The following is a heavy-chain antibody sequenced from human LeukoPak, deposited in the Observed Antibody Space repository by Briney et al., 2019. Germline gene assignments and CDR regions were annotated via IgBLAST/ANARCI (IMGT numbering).Heavy chain of an antibody. CDR2: IYFGGNT. V-gene: IGHV4-39*01. CDR1: SGSISSTSYY. J-gene: IGHJ4*02. D-gene: IGHD3-10*01. Sequence: SETLSLTCTVSSGSISSTSYYWAWIRQPPGKGLEWIGSIYFGGNTYYNPSLKSRVTISVDPSKNQFSLKLSSVTAADTAVYYCARHFYGSGSYYDVWGQGTLVTVSS. CDR3: ARHFYGSGSYYDV.